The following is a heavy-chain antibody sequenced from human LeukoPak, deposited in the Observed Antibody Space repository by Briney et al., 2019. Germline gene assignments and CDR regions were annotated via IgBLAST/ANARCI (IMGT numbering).Heavy chain of an antibody. CDR2: ISSSSSYI. CDR3: ARAPVYCSSTSCYSPSGFDY. V-gene: IGHV3-21*01. CDR1: GFTFSSYS. D-gene: IGHD2-2*01. Sequence: GGSRRLSCAASGFTFSSYSMNWVRQAPGKGLEWVSSISSSSSYIYYADSVKGRFTISRDDAKNSLYLQMNSLRAEDTAVYYCARAPVYCSSTSCYSPSGFDYWGQGTLVTVSS. J-gene: IGHJ4*02.